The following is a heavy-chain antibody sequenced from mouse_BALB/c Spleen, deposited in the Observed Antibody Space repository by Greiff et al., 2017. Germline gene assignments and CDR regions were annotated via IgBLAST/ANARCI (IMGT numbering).Heavy chain of an antibody. CDR3: ARGTTMITTAFAY. CDR2: ISSGGST. D-gene: IGHD2-4*01. Sequence: EVKLQESGGGLVKPGGSLKLSCAASGFTFSSYAMSWVRQTPEKRLEWVASISSGGSTYYPDSVKGRFTISRDNARNILYLQMSSLRSEDTAMYYCARGTTMITTAFAYWGQGTLVTVSA. CDR1: GFTFSSYA. J-gene: IGHJ3*01. V-gene: IGHV5-6-5*01.